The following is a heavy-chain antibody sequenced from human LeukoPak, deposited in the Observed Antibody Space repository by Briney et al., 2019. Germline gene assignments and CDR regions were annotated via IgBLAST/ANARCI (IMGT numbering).Heavy chain of an antibody. V-gene: IGHV4-34*01. J-gene: IGHJ4*02. CDR3: ARFSSSWTGTGSY. Sequence: SETLSLTCAVYGGSFSGYYWSWIRQPPGKGLEWIGEINHSGSTNYNPSLKSRVTISVDTSKNQFSLKLSSVTAADTAVYYCARFSSSWTGTGSYWGQGTLVTVSS. D-gene: IGHD6-13*01. CDR2: INHSGST. CDR1: GGSFSGYY.